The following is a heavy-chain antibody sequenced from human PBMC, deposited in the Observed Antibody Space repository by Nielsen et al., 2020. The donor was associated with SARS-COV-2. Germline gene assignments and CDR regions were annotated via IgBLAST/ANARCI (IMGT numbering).Heavy chain of an antibody. CDR1: GFTFRNYG. J-gene: IGHJ6*02. V-gene: IGHV3-30*18. D-gene: IGHD2-21*02. CDR3: AKAHPVCDGDCSSIYYVYGMDV. Sequence: GESLKISCAASGFTFRNYGMHWVRQAPGKGLEWVAVISYDGRDEYYGDFVKGRFTISRDNSKNTLYLQMNSLTTEDTAVYYCAKAHPVCDGDCSSIYYVYGMDVWGQGTTVTVFS. CDR2: ISYDGRDE.